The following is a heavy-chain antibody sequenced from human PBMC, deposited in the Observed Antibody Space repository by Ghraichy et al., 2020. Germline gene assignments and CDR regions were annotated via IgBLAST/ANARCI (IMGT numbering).Heavy chain of an antibody. CDR3: ARGGEYYYGSGSYALHLDAFDI. Sequence: GGSLRLSCAASGFTFSSYSMNWVRQAPGKGLEWVSSISSSSSYIYYADSVKGRFTISRDNAKNSLYLQMNSLRAEDTAVYYCARGGEYYYGSGSYALHLDAFDIWGQGTMVTVSS. J-gene: IGHJ3*02. CDR2: ISSSSSYI. D-gene: IGHD3-10*01. V-gene: IGHV3-21*01. CDR1: GFTFSSYS.